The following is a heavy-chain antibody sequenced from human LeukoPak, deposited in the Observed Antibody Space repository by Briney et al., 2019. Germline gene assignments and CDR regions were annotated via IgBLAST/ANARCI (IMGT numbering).Heavy chain of an antibody. CDR3: AKDPNPYYYGMDV. J-gene: IGHJ6*02. CDR2: ISGSGGST. V-gene: IGHV3-23*01. Sequence: GGSLRLSCAASGFTFSSHAMSWVRQAPGKGLEWVSAISGSGGSTYYADSVKGRFTISRDNSKNTLYLQMNSLRAEDTAVYYCAKDPNPYYYGMDVWGQGTTVTVSS. CDR1: GFTFSSHA.